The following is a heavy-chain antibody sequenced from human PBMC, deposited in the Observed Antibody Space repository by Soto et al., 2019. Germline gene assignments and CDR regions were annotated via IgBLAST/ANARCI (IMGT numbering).Heavy chain of an antibody. D-gene: IGHD3-3*01. CDR2: IYYSGST. V-gene: IGHV4-59*01. J-gene: IGHJ3*02. CDR3: ARDTVHAPYYDFWSGYYPPSPSDAFDI. CDR1: GVSISSYY. Sequence: SETLSLTCTVSGVSISSYYWIWIRQPPGKGLEWIGYIYYSGSTNYNPSLKSRVTISVDTSKNQFSLKLSSVTAADTAVYYCARDTVHAPYYDFWSGYYPPSPSDAFDIWGQGTMVTVSS.